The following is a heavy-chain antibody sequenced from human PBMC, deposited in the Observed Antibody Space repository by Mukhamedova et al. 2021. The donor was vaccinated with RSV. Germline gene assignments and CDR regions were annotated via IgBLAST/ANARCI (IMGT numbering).Heavy chain of an antibody. J-gene: IGHJ4*02. Sequence: SSYAMHWVRQAPGKGLEWVAVISYDGSNKYYADSVKGRFTISRDNSKNTLYLQMNSLRAEDTAVYYCARTSGYDYYFDYWGQGTL. CDR1: SSYA. D-gene: IGHD5-12*01. CDR2: ISYDGSNK. V-gene: IGHV3-30*04. CDR3: ARTSGYDYYFDY.